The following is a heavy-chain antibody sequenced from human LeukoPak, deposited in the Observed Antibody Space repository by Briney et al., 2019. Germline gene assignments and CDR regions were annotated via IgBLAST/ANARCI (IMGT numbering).Heavy chain of an antibody. CDR3: ARVGYYGSGTFGY. CDR2: ISPDNGGT. Sequence: ASLKVSCKASGYTFTVYHLHWVRQAPGEGLEWMGWISPDNGGTNYAQKFQGRVTMTRDPSSTTAYMEMTRLTSADTAVYYCARVGYYGSGTFGYWGQGAQVTVSS. CDR1: GYTFTVYH. V-gene: IGHV1-2*02. D-gene: IGHD3-10*01. J-gene: IGHJ4*02.